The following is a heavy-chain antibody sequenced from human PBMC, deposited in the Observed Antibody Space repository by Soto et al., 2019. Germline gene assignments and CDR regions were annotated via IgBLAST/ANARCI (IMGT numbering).Heavy chain of an antibody. V-gene: IGHV4-59*08. J-gene: IGHJ6*02. CDR3: ARHNYGVDV. CDR1: GGSISSYY. Sequence: PSETLSLTCTVSGGSISSYYWSWIRQPAGKGLQWIGHTNVNRNTNYNPSLKSRVSISVDTSKNQFSLKLSSVTAADTAVYYCARHNYGVDVWGQGTTVTVS. CDR2: TNVNRNT.